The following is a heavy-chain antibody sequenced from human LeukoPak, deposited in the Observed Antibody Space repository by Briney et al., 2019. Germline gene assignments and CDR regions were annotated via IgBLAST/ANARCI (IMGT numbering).Heavy chain of an antibody. D-gene: IGHD6-19*01. V-gene: IGHV4-34*01. Sequence: PSETLSLTCAVYGGPFSNYYWSWIRQPPGKGLEWIGEINHTGSTNYNPSLKSRVTISVDTSKNQFSLNLSSVTAADTAVYYCARGYSGWYIRWFDPWGQGTLVTVSS. CDR1: GGPFSNYY. CDR3: ARGYSGWYIRWFDP. J-gene: IGHJ5*02. CDR2: INHTGST.